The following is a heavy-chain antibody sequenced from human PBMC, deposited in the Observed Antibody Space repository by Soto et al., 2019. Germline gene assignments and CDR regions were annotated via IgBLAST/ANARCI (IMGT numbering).Heavy chain of an antibody. CDR3: ARERSSSGSYDAFDI. J-gene: IGHJ3*02. V-gene: IGHV5-10-1*01. CDR1: GYSFTSYW. Sequence: PGESLKISCKGSGYSFTSYWISWVRQMPGKGLEWMGRIDPSDSYTNYSPSFQGHVTISADKSISTAYLQWSSLKASDTAMYYCARERSSSGSYDAFDIWGQGTMVTVSS. D-gene: IGHD3-22*01. CDR2: IDPSDSYT.